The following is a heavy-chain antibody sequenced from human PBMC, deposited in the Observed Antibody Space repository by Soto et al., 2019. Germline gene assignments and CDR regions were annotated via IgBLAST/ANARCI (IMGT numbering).Heavy chain of an antibody. CDR3: ARDRSRYYYDSSGYYLYNWFDT. CDR1: GYTFTSYY. Sequence: ASVKVSCKASGYTFTSYYMHWVRQAPGQGLEWMGIINPSGGSTSYAQKFQGRVTMTRDTSTSTVYMELSSLRSEDTAVYYCARDRSRYYYDSSGYYLYNWFDTWGQGTLVTVSS. V-gene: IGHV1-46*01. CDR2: INPSGGST. D-gene: IGHD3-22*01. J-gene: IGHJ5*02.